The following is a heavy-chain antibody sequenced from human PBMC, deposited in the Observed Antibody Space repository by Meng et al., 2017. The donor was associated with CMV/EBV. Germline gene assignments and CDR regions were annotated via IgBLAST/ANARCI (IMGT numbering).Heavy chain of an antibody. CDR3: ARDLLKGGIAARPAGMGY. J-gene: IGHJ4*02. CDR2: ISYDGSNK. D-gene: IGHD6-6*01. V-gene: IGHV3-30-3*01. Sequence: GGSLRLSCAASGFTFSSYAMHWVRQAPGKGLEWVAVISYDGSNKYYADSEKGRFTISRDNSKNTLYLQMNSLRAEDTAVYYCARDLLKGGIAARPAGMGYWGQGTLVTVSS. CDR1: GFTFSSYA.